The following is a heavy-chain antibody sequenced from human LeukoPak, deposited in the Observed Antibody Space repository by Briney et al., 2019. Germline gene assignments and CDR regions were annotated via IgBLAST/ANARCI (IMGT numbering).Heavy chain of an antibody. CDR1: GYSFTSYW. J-gene: IGHJ6*02. Sequence: GESLKISCNGSGYSFTSYWIGWVRQMPGKGLEWMGITYPGDSDTRYSPSFQGQVTISADKSISTAYLQWSSLKASDTAMYYCARREYDFWSGYLRTWGQGTTVTVSS. CDR3: ARREYDFWSGYLRT. V-gene: IGHV5-51*01. D-gene: IGHD3-3*01. CDR2: TYPGDSDT.